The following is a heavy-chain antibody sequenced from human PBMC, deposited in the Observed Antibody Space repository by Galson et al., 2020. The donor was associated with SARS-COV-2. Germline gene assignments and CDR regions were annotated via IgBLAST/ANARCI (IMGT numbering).Heavy chain of an antibody. V-gene: IGHV3-7*01. J-gene: IGHJ4*02. CDR1: GFPFSDFL. CDR2: IKQNGSEK. Sequence: GGSLRLSCAASGFPFSDFLMTWVRQTPGKGLEWLATIKQNGSEKHYGDSKRGRITISRDNTKNWLLLQMDSLRVEDTAVYFCAKGGYATSWFWIYWGRGSLVTVSS. D-gene: IGHD2-2*01. CDR3: AKGGYATSWFWIY.